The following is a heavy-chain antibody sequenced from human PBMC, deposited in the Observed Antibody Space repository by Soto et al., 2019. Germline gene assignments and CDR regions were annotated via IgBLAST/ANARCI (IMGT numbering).Heavy chain of an antibody. Sequence: QVQLVESGGGVVQPGRSLRLSCAASGFIFSSYGIHWVRQAPGKGLEWVTVISYDGNNKYYVDSVKGRFTISRDNSKNTLSLQMNSLRAEDTAVYFCAKDMQPRDEYSSSSTVAYYYGMDVWGQGTTVTVSS. J-gene: IGHJ6*02. D-gene: IGHD6-6*01. CDR1: GFIFSSYG. V-gene: IGHV3-30*18. CDR3: AKDMQPRDEYSSSSTVAYYYGMDV. CDR2: ISYDGNNK.